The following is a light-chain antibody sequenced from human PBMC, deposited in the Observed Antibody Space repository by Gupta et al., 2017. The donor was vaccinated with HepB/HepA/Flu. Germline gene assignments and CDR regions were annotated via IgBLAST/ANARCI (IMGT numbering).Light chain of an antibody. CDR3: QSYDSSRSGFYV. V-gene: IGLV1-40*01. CDR2: GNS. CDR1: SSNIGAGYD. Sequence: QSVLTQPHSVSVAPGQRVTISCTGSSSNIGAGYDVHWYQQLPGTAPNLLIYGNSNRPSGVPDRFSVSNSGTSASLAITGLQAEDEADYYCQSYDSSRSGFYVFGTGTKVTVL. J-gene: IGLJ1*01.